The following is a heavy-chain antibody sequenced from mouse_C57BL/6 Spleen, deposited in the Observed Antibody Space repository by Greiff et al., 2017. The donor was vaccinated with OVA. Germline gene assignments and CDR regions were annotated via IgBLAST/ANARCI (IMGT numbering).Heavy chain of an antibody. CDR3: ARLRSNYFDY. J-gene: IGHJ2*01. CDR1: GYTFTSYT. V-gene: IGHV1-4*01. CDR2: INPSSGYT. Sequence: QVQLQQSGAELARPGASVKMSCKASGYTFTSYTMHWVKKRPGQGLEWIGYINPSSGYTKYNQKFKDKATLTADKSSSTAYMQLSSLTSEDSAVYYCARLRSNYFDYWGQGTTLTVSS.